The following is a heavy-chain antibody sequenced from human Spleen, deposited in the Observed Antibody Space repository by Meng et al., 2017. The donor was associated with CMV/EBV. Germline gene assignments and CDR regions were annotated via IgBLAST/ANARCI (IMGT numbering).Heavy chain of an antibody. J-gene: IGHJ4*02. Sequence: SETLSLTCTVSGGSISSSSYYWGWIRQPPGKGLEWIGSIYYSGSTYYNPSLKSRVTISVDTSKNQFSLKLSSVSAADTAVYYCATSGWSRLLYWGQGTRVTVS. CDR1: GGSISSSSYY. D-gene: IGHD6-19*01. CDR3: ATSGWSRLLY. CDR2: IYYSGST. V-gene: IGHV4-39*07.